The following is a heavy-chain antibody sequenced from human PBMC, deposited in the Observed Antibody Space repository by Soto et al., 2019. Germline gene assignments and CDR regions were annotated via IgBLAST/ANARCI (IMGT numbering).Heavy chain of an antibody. Sequence: QVQLVQSGAEVKKPGSSVKVSCEASGGTCSSYPINWVRQAPGQGLEWMGGIIPFFGTSNYAQKFQGRVTITADDSTSTAYMELRSLRSDDTAVYYFSRVGHITHYGMAAVGQGTTVTVSS. D-gene: IGHD1-26*01. V-gene: IGHV1-69*01. CDR3: SRVGHITHYGMAA. J-gene: IGHJ6*02. CDR1: GGTCSSYP. CDR2: IIPFFGTS.